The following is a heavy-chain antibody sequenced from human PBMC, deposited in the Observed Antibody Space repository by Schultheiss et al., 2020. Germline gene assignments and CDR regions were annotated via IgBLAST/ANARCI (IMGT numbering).Heavy chain of an antibody. CDR3: ATDRYYYGMDV. J-gene: IGHJ6*02. V-gene: IGHV3-74*01. CDR2: INSDGSST. Sequence: GESLKISCAASGFTFSNAWMNWVRQAPGKGLEWVGRINSDGSSTSYADSVKGRFTISRDNAKNTLYLQMNSLRAEDTAVYYCATDRYYYGMDVWGQGTTVNVSS. CDR1: GFTFSNAW.